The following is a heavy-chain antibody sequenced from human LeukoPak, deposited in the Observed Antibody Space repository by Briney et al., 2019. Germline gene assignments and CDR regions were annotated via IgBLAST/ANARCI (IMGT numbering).Heavy chain of an antibody. CDR1: GFTFSNYC. D-gene: IGHD3-22*01. CDR2: LKQDGSEK. J-gene: IGHJ4*02. V-gene: IGHV3-7*01. Sequence: AGGSLRLSCAASGFTFSNYCMTWVRQVPGKGLEWVASLKQDGSEKYFLDSVKGRFTISRDNAENSLYLQMNSLRAEDTAVYYCARVYYQDSGTSYRHLDYWGQGTLVTVSS. CDR3: ARVYYQDSGTSYRHLDY.